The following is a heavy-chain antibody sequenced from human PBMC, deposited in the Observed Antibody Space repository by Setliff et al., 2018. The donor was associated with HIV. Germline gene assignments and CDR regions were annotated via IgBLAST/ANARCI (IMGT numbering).Heavy chain of an antibody. J-gene: IGHJ4*02. V-gene: IGHV4-4*09. D-gene: IGHD6-13*01. CDR1: GGSISGYH. CDR3: ARSPSYRSSWEYYFDY. Sequence: SETLSLTCTVSGGSISGYHWNWLRQTPGKGLGWIGYIYTSRGTNYNHSLRTRVIISVDTPNQFSLKLSSVTAADAAVYYCARSPSYRSSWEYYFDYWGQGILVTVSS. CDR2: IYTSRGT.